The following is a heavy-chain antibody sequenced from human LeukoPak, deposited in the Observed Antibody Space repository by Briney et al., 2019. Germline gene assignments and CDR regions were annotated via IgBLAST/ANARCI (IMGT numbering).Heavy chain of an antibody. V-gene: IGHV3-23*01. CDR2: ISGGGGST. CDR1: GFTFTNYA. CDR3: ASDSPYYGMDV. D-gene: IGHD2-21*01. J-gene: IGHJ6*02. Sequence: GGSLRLSCAASGFTFTNYAMSWVRQAPGKGLEWVSGISGGGGSTYYADSVKGRFTISKDNSKNTLYLQMSGLRVEDTAVYHCASDSPYYGMDVWGQGTTVTVSS.